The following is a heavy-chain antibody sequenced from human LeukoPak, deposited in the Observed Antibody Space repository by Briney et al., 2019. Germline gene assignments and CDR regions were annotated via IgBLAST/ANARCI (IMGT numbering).Heavy chain of an antibody. CDR1: GFTFSNYW. J-gene: IGHJ3*01. CDR3: AREEHRLAEAGTSAFDL. D-gene: IGHD6-13*01. CDR2: INRDGGLT. Sequence: PGRSLRLSCEASGFTFSNYWMSWVRQAPGKGLAWVSHINRDGGLTNYADSVKGRFTISRDNARNTVYLQMSSLRVEDTAIYFCAREEHRLAEAGTSAFDLGGQGTLVTVSP. V-gene: IGHV3-74*01.